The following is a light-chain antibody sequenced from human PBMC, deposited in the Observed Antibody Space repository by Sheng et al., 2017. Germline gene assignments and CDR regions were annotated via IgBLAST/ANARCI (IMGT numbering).Light chain of an antibody. CDR2: GAS. CDR1: QSVSNN. Sequence: EKVMTQSPATLSVSPGERATLSCRASQSVSNNLAWYQQKPGQAPRLLIYGASTRATGIPARFSGSGSGTDFTLTISSLEPEDFAVYYCQQRSNWPLTFGGGTKVEI. V-gene: IGKV3-11*01. CDR3: QQRSNWPLT. J-gene: IGKJ4*01.